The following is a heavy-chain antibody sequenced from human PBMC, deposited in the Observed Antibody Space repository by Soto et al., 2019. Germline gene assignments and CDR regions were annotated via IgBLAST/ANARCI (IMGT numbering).Heavy chain of an antibody. CDR3: ARPYCSSTTCSYYYYYYDMDV. Sequence: QVQLVQSGAEVKKPGSSVKVSCKASGGTFSNSAISWVRQAPGQGLEWMGGIIPILGKANYAQKFQGRVSITADESTSTAYMELSSLRSEDTAVYYCARPYCSSTTCSYYYYYYDMDVWGHGTTVTVSS. J-gene: IGHJ6*02. CDR1: GGTFSNSA. CDR2: IIPILGKA. D-gene: IGHD2-2*01. V-gene: IGHV1-69*01.